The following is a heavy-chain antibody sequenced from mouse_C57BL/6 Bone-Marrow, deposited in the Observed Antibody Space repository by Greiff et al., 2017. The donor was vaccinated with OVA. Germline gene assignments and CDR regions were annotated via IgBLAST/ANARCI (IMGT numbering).Heavy chain of an antibody. J-gene: IGHJ2*01. CDR3: TTIATGVADCFDY. CDR2: IDPENGDT. CDR1: GFNIKDYY. V-gene: IGHV14-4*01. Sequence: EVQLQQSGAELVRPGASVKLSCTASGFNIKDYYMHWVKQRPEQGLEWIGWIDPENGDTEYASKFQGKATITADTSSNTAYLQLSSLTSEDTTVYYCTTIATGVADCFDYWGGGTTLTVSS. D-gene: IGHD1-1*01.